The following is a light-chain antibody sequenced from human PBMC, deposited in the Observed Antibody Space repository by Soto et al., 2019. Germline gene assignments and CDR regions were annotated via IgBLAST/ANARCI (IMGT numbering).Light chain of an antibody. CDR3: QQANTFPFT. J-gene: IGKJ3*01. CDR1: QHISSW. CDR2: AAS. Sequence: DIQMTQSPSSVSASVGDRVTFTCRARQHISSWLAWYQQKPGKAPKLMIAAASILQSGVPSRFSGSGYGTDFTLTISSLQPEDFATSFCQQANTFPFTFGPGTRLEIK. V-gene: IGKV1-12*02.